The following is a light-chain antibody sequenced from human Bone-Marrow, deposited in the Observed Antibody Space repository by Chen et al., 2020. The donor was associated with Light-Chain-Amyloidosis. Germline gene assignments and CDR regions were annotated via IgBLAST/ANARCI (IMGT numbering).Light chain of an antibody. CDR2: RDT. CDR3: QSADSSGTYEVI. Sequence: SYEMTQPLSVSVPPGQTARFTCSGDDLPTKYAYWYQQNTGQAPVLVIHRDTERPSGNSERFSGSSSGTTATLTISGVQAEDEADYHCQSADSSGTYEVIFGGGTKLTVL. CDR1: DLPTKY. J-gene: IGLJ2*01. V-gene: IGLV3-25*03.